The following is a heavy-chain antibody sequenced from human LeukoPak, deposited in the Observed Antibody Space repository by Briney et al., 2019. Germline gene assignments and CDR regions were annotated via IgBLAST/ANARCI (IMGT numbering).Heavy chain of an antibody. CDR2: INPSGGST. J-gene: IGHJ4*02. V-gene: IGHV1-46*01. Sequence: AAVKVSCQASRYTYTSYHMHWVRQAPEQAMDWMGIINPSGGSTSYAQKFQGRVTMTRDTSTSTVYMELSSLRSEDTAVYYCARGPPRGYADYWGQGTLVTVSS. D-gene: IGHD5-12*01. CDR1: RYTYTSYH. CDR3: ARGPPRGYADY.